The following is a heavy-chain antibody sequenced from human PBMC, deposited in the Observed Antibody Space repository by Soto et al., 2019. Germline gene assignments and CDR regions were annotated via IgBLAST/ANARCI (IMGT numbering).Heavy chain of an antibody. Sequence: SEALSVTCAVYGGSFSGYDWSWIRQLPGKGLEWFGEINHSGSTNYNPSLKSRVTISVDTSKNQFSLKLSSVTAADTAVYYCARARSQYYYDSSGYYKTYYYYGMDVWGQGTTVT. CDR2: INHSGST. CDR1: GGSFSGYD. J-gene: IGHJ6*02. CDR3: ARARSQYYYDSSGYYKTYYYYGMDV. D-gene: IGHD3-22*01. V-gene: IGHV4-34*01.